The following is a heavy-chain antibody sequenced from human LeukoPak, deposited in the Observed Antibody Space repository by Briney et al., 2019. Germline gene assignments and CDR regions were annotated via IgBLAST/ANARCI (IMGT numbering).Heavy chain of an antibody. Sequence: PGGSLRLSCVASGFTFDDYAMHWVRQAPGKGLEWVSGISWDSGSIGYADSVKGRFTISRDNAKNSLYLQMNSLGAEDTALYYCAKDYRIAVAGPIDYWGQGTLVTVSS. CDR2: ISWDSGSI. CDR3: AKDYRIAVAGPIDY. D-gene: IGHD6-19*01. CDR1: GFTFDDYA. J-gene: IGHJ4*02. V-gene: IGHV3-9*01.